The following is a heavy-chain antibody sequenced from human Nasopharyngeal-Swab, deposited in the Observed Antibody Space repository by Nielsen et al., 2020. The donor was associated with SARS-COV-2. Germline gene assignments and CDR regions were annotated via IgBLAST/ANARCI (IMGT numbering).Heavy chain of an antibody. CDR1: GFAFGSHA. D-gene: IGHD2-8*01. Sequence: GGSLSLSCEGSGFAFGSHAMSWFRQAPGKGLEWVSSISGSGDTTYYADFARGRFTISRDNSKKTLDLQMTSLRVEDTAVYYCAKGAYFMLITDIRGQGTTVTVSS. J-gene: IGHJ6*02. V-gene: IGHV3-23*01. CDR2: ISGSGDTT. CDR3: AKGAYFMLITDI.